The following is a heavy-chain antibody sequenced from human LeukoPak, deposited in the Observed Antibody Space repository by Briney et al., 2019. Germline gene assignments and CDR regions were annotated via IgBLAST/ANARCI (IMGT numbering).Heavy chain of an antibody. CDR2: IIPIFGTA. J-gene: IGHJ4*02. CDR1: GGTFSSYA. CDR3: AREGVVTFGGVVVIGSQFDY. Sequence: GASVKVSCKASGGTFSSYAISWVRQAPGQELEWMGGIIPIFGTANYAQKFQGRVTITADESTSTAYMELSSLRSEDTAVYYCAREGVVTFGGVVVIGSQFDYWGQGTLVTVSS. V-gene: IGHV1-69*13. D-gene: IGHD3-16*02.